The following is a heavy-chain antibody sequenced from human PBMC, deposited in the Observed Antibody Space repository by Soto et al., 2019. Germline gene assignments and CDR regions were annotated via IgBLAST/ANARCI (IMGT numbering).Heavy chain of an antibody. Sequence: QVQLVESGGGVVQPGRSLRLSCAASGFSFSSYGMQWVRQAPGKGLEWVAVISYDGSNKYYADSVKDRFTISRDNSKQTLYLQMNSLRADDTAVYYCVAGQYFFDYCGQGTLVTVSS. CDR2: ISYDGSNK. CDR3: VAGQYFFDY. CDR1: GFSFSSYG. V-gene: IGHV3-30*03. D-gene: IGHD6-19*01. J-gene: IGHJ4*02.